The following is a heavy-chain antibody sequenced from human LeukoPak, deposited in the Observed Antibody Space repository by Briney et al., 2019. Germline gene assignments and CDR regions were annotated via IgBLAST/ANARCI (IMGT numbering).Heavy chain of an antibody. V-gene: IGHV4-38-2*02. CDR3: ARGSSGYYYVDY. CDR2: IYHSGST. J-gene: IGHJ4*02. CDR1: GYSISSGYY. D-gene: IGHD3-22*01. Sequence: SETLSLTCTVSGYSISSGYYWGWIRQPPGEGLEWIGSIYHSGSTYYNPSLKSRVTISVDTSKNQFSLKLSSVTAADTAVYYCARGSSGYYYVDYWGQGTLVTVSS.